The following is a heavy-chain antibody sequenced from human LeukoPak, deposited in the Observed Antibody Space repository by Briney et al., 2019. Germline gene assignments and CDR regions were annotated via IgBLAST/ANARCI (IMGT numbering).Heavy chain of an antibody. V-gene: IGHV4-59*01. Sequence: SETLSLTCSVSGDSITTSHYWSWIRQPPGKGLEWIGYIYYSGSTNYNPSLKSRVTISVDTSKNQFSLKLSSVTAADTAVYYCARFSSSWQPSFDYWGQGTLVTVSS. CDR3: ARFSSSWQPSFDY. CDR2: IYYSGST. D-gene: IGHD6-13*01. J-gene: IGHJ4*02. CDR1: GDSITTSHY.